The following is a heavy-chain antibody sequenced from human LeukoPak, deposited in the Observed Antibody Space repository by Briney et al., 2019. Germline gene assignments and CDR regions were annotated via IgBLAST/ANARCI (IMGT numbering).Heavy chain of an antibody. J-gene: IGHJ4*02. CDR2: IRYDGSNK. CDR1: GFTFSSYG. D-gene: IGHD6-19*01. CDR3: ATPRGGSGWYFDY. V-gene: IGHV3-30*02. Sequence: GGSLRLSCAASGFTFSSYGMHWVRQAPGKGLEWVAFIRYDGSNKYYADSVKGRFTISRDNSKNTLYLQMNSLRAEDTAVYYCATPRGGSGWYFDYWGQGTLVTVSS.